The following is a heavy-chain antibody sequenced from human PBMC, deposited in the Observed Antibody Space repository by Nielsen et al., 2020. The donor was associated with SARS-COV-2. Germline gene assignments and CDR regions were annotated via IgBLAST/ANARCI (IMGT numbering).Heavy chain of an antibody. CDR2: INWNGGST. D-gene: IGHD6-19*01. CDR3: AKDRSSGWKESYYFDY. CDR1: GFTFDDYG. Sequence: GGSLRLSCAASGFTFDDYGMSWVRQAPGKGLEWVSGINWNGGSTGYADSVKGRFTISRDNAKNSLYLQMNSLRAEDTALYYCAKDRSSGWKESYYFDYWGQGTLVTVSS. J-gene: IGHJ4*02. V-gene: IGHV3-20*04.